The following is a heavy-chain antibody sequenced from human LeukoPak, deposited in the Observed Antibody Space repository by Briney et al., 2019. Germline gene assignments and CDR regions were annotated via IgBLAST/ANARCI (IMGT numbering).Heavy chain of an antibody. D-gene: IGHD3-9*01. Sequence: ASVKVSCKASGYTFTGYYMHWVRQAPGQGLEWMGWINPNSGGTNYAQKFQGRVTMTRDTSISTAYMELRSLRSDDTAVYYCASSDGITIFDFDYWGQGTLVTVSS. CDR3: ASSDGITIFDFDY. V-gene: IGHV1-2*02. J-gene: IGHJ4*02. CDR1: GYTFTGYY. CDR2: INPNSGGT.